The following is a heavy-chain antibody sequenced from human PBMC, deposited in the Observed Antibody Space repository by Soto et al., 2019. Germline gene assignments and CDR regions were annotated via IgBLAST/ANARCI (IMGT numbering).Heavy chain of an antibody. CDR2: VYHNGNT. V-gene: IGHV4-59*01. CDR1: GASIDNYY. Sequence: SETLSLTCTVSGASIDNYYWSWIRQPPGEGLEWIAYVYHNGNTNYNPSLKSRVTVSLDTSKNQFSLKLNSVTAADTAMYYCARENSGSPGDYWGQGILVTVSS. J-gene: IGHJ4*02. CDR3: ARENSGSPGDY. D-gene: IGHD3-10*01.